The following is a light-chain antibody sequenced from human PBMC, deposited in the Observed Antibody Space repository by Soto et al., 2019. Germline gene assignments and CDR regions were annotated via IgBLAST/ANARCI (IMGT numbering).Light chain of an antibody. CDR2: GNS. CDR3: QSYDSSLCGHYV. Sequence: QSMLTQPPSVSGAPGQRVTISCTGSSSNIGAGYDVHWYQQLPGTAPKLLIYGNSNRPSGVPDRFSGSKSGTSASLAITGLQAEDDSVYFCQSYDSSLCGHYVFVTGTKVTVL. CDR1: SSNIGAGYD. J-gene: IGLJ1*01. V-gene: IGLV1-40*01.